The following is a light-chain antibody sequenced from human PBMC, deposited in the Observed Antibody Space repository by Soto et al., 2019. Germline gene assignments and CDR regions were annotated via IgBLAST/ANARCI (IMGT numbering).Light chain of an antibody. CDR2: TND. Sequence: QSVLTQPPSASGTPGQRVTISCSGSSSNIGSNPVNWFQQLPGTAPKLLIYTNDQRPSGVPDRFSGSKSGTSGSLAISGLQSEDEADYYCAAWDDSLNALVFGGGTKL. V-gene: IGLV1-44*01. J-gene: IGLJ2*01. CDR1: SSNIGSNP. CDR3: AAWDDSLNALV.